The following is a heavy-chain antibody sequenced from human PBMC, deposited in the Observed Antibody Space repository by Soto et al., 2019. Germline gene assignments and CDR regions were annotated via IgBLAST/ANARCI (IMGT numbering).Heavy chain of an antibody. CDR2: ISYDGSNK. CDR1: GFTFSSYA. CDR3: ARDRPYYDILTGYYGEFAFDI. Sequence: GGSLRLSCAASGFTFSSYAMHWVRQAPGKGLEWVAVISYDGSNKYYADSVKGRFTISRDNSKNTLYLQMNSLRAEDTAVYYCARDRPYYDILTGYYGEFAFDIWGQGTMVTVSS. J-gene: IGHJ3*02. D-gene: IGHD3-9*01. V-gene: IGHV3-30-3*01.